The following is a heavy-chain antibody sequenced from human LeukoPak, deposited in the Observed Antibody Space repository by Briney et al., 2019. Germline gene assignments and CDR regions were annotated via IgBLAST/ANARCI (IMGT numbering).Heavy chain of an antibody. CDR1: GYTFTNYG. V-gene: IGHV1-2*02. CDR2: INPNSGAT. D-gene: IGHD2-2*01. J-gene: IGHJ4*02. Sequence: ASVKVSCKASGYTFTNYGITWVRLAPGQGLEWMGWINPNSGATDYAQKFQDRVTMTRDTSINTAYMELSILRSDDTAVYYCARGFGSRGIDYWGQGTLVTVSS. CDR3: ARGFGSRGIDY.